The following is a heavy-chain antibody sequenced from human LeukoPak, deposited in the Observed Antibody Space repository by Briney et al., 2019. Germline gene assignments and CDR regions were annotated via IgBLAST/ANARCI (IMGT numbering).Heavy chain of an antibody. CDR1: GGSISSTSYY. J-gene: IGHJ4*02. D-gene: IGHD6-19*01. V-gene: IGHV4-39*01. Sequence: KPSETLSFTCSVSGGSISSTSYYWDWVRQPPGKGLEWIGSIYYSGSTYYNPSLKRRVTISVDTSKNQFSLKLTSVTAADTAVYYCARQDGWSGFDYWGQGALVTVSS. CDR3: ARQDGWSGFDY. CDR2: IYYSGST.